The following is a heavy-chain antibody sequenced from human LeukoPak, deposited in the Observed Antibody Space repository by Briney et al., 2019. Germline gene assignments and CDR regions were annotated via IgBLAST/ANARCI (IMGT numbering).Heavy chain of an antibody. CDR3: AKEGSSGWDY. CDR1: GLTFSSYA. CDR2: ISTSGGST. Sequence: GGSLRLSCAASGLTFSSYAMSWVRQAPGKGLEWVSAISTSGGSTYYADSVKGRFTISRDNSKNALYLQMNSLRAEDTAVYYCAKEGSSGWDYWGQGTLVTVSS. V-gene: IGHV3-23*01. J-gene: IGHJ4*02. D-gene: IGHD6-19*01.